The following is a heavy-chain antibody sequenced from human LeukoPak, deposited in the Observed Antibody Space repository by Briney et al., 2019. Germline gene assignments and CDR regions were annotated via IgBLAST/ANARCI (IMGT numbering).Heavy chain of an antibody. CDR2: INPNSGGA. CDR3: ARPRNNWNYVF. V-gene: IGHV1-2*02. D-gene: IGHD1-7*01. CDR1: GYTFIDYY. J-gene: IGHJ4*02. Sequence: VASVKVSCKASGYTFIDYYIHWVRQAPGQGLEWMAWINPNSGGANYAQKFQGRVTLTRDTSISTAYMEINSLRSDDTAVYYCARPRNNWNYVFWGQGTLVTISS.